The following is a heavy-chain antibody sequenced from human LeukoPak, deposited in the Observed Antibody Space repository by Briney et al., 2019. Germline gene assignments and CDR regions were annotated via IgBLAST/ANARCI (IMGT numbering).Heavy chain of an antibody. Sequence: PGGSLRLSCAASGFTFSSYGMHWVRQAPGKGLEWVAVISYDGSNKYYADSVKGRFTISRDKSKNTLYLQMNSLRAEDTAVYYCAKLRGYSYGYSYFDYWGQGTLVTVSS. D-gene: IGHD5-18*01. CDR2: ISYDGSNK. CDR1: GFTFSSYG. CDR3: AKLRGYSYGYSYFDY. V-gene: IGHV3-30*18. J-gene: IGHJ4*02.